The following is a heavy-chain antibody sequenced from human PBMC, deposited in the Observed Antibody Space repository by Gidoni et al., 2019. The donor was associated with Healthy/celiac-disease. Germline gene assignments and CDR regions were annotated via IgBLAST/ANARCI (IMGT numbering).Heavy chain of an antibody. CDR3: ARDPHLGTMTAGAFDI. D-gene: IGHD1-7*01. CDR2: IYYSGST. CDR1: GGSISSGGYY. Sequence: QVQLQESGPGLVKPSQTLSLPCTVSGGSISSGGYYWSWIRQHPGKGLEWIGYIYYSGSTYYNPSLKSRVTISVDTSKNQFSLKLSSVTAADTAVYYCARDPHLGTMTAGAFDIWGQGTMVTVSS. V-gene: IGHV4-31*03. J-gene: IGHJ3*02.